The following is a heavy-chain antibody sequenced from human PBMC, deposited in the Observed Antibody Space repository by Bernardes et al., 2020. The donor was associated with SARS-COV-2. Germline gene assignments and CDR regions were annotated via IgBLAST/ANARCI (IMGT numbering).Heavy chain of an antibody. D-gene: IGHD6-19*01. CDR1: GYTFTDFY. V-gene: IGHV1-2*02. Sequence: AAVKDSCKTSGYTFTDFYIHWLRQAPGQRLEWMGWINPKSGGTTYAQKFQGRVTMTRDTSSSTVYMELNWLRVDDTAIYYCASRHSSFAFYGLDVWGQGTTVIVSS. J-gene: IGHJ6*02. CDR3: ASRHSSFAFYGLDV. CDR2: INPKSGGT.